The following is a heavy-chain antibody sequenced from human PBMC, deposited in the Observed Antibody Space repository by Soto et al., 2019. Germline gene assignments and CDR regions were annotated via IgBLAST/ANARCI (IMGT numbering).Heavy chain of an antibody. CDR3: VRETYSNTGRAFDL. J-gene: IGHJ3*01. D-gene: IGHD4-4*01. CDR2: ISSSASTT. V-gene: IGHV3-11*01. Sequence: PGGSLRLSCAASGFTFSNAWMHWVRQAPGKGLEWLSYISSSASTTYYADSVKGRFIISRDNSRNSLYLQMNSLSAEDTAVYYCVRETYSNTGRAFDLWGQGTRVTVSS. CDR1: GFTFSNAW.